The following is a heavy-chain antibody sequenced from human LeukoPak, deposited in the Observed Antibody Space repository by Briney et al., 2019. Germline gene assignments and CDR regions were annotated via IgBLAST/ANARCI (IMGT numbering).Heavy chain of an antibody. J-gene: IGHJ4*02. D-gene: IGHD3-3*01. CDR3: ASQRFLDY. Sequence: GGSLRLSCAASGFTFSNYWMNWVRQAPGRGLEWVANIKQDGSEKYYVDSVKGRFTISRDNAKNSLYLQLNSRRVEDTAVYYCASQRFLDYWGQGTLVTVSS. V-gene: IGHV3-7*01. CDR2: IKQDGSEK. CDR1: GFTFSNYW.